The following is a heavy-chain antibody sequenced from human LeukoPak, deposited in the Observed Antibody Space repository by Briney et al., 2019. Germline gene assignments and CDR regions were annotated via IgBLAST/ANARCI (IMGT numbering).Heavy chain of an antibody. Sequence: GASVKVSCKASGYPFTSYDINWVRQATGQGLEWMGWMNPNSGNTGYAQKFQGRVTFSRNTSITTAYMELSSLRSEDTAVYYCARVCCYFDSGSNPNWFDPWGQGTLVTVPS. CDR1: GYPFTSYD. CDR2: MNPNSGNT. J-gene: IGHJ5*02. D-gene: IGHD3-10*01. V-gene: IGHV1-8*03. CDR3: ARVCCYFDSGSNPNWFDP.